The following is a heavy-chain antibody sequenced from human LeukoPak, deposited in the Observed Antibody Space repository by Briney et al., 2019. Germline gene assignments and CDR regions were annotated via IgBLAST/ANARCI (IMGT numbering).Heavy chain of an antibody. J-gene: IGHJ3*02. V-gene: IGHV3-23*01. Sequence: PGGSLRLSCAASGFTFSSYAMSWVRQAPGKGLEWVSAIRGSGGSTYYADSVKGRFTISRDNSKNTLYLQMNSLRAEDTAVYYCAKNLIGRFRGSTHLALLQQGAFDIWGQGTMVTVSS. CDR3: AKNLIGRFRGSTHLALLQQGAFDI. D-gene: IGHD3-9*01. CDR1: GFTFSSYA. CDR2: IRGSGGST.